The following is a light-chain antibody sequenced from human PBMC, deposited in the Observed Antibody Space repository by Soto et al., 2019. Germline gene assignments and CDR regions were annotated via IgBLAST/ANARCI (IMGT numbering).Light chain of an antibody. J-gene: IGKJ5*01. CDR3: QQRSDWPIT. CDR2: EVS. Sequence: EVVMTLSLATLSVSPGERATLSCRASQSVSTYLAWYQQKPGQAPRLLIYEVSTRATGIPARFSGSGSGTDFTLTITSLEPEDFAVYSCQQRSDWPITFGQGTRLEIK. CDR1: QSVSTY. V-gene: IGKV3-11*01.